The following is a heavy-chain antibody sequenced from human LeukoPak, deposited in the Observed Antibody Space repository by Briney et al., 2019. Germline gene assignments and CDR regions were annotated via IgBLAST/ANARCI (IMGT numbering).Heavy chain of an antibody. CDR2: IYTSGST. D-gene: IGHD6-19*01. CDR3: ARDLEWLVRDDAFDI. CDR1: GGSISSYY. V-gene: IGHV4-4*07. J-gene: IGHJ3*02. Sequence: SETLSPTCTVSGGSISSYYWSWIRQPAGKGLEWIGRIYTSGSTNYNPSLKSRVTMSVDTSKNQFSLKLSSVTAADTAVHYCARDLEWLVRDDAFDIWGQGTMVTVSS.